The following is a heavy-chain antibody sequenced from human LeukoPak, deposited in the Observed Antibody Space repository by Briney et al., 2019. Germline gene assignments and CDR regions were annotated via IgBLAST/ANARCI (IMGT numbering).Heavy chain of an antibody. CDR3: AKSWGTTRPYYNYMDV. V-gene: IGHV3-23*01. D-gene: IGHD2/OR15-2a*01. J-gene: IGHJ6*03. Sequence: GGSLRLSCAASGITFSNYAMSWVRQAPGKGLGWVSIICYRGGSIYCAYSVKGRFTISRDNSKNTLSLQMNGLRPEDTAVYYCAKSWGTTRPYYNYMDVWGKGTTVTVSS. CDR1: GITFSNYA. CDR2: ICYRGGSI.